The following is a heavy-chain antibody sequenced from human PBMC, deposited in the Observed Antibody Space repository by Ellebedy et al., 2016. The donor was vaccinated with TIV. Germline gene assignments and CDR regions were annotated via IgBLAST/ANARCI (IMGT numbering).Heavy chain of an antibody. CDR1: GFTFSSYA. D-gene: IGHD3-10*01. J-gene: IGHJ4*02. V-gene: IGHV3-23*01. CDR2: ISGSGGST. CDR3: AKPYGSGSYYSHFDY. Sequence: GESLKISCAASGFTFSSYAMSWVRQAPGKGLEWVSAISGSGGSTYYADSVKGRFTISRDNSKNTLYLQMNSLRAEDTAVYYCAKPYGSGSYYSHFDYWGQGTLVTVSS.